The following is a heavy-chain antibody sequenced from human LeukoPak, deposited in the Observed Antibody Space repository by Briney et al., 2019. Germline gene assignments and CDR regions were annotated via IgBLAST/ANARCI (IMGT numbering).Heavy chain of an antibody. J-gene: IGHJ6*03. Sequence: PGGSLRLSWAASGFTFSSYSMNWVRQAPGKGLEWVSSISSSSSYIYYADSVKGRFTISRDNAKNSLYLQMNSLRAEDTAVYYCARDRSLGYCSSTSCYTRYYYMDVWGKGTTVTVSS. CDR3: ARDRSLGYCSSTSCYTRYYYMDV. V-gene: IGHV3-21*01. CDR2: ISSSSSYI. D-gene: IGHD2-2*02. CDR1: GFTFSSYS.